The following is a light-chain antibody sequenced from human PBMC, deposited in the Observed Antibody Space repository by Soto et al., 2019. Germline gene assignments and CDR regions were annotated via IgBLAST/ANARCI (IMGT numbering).Light chain of an antibody. V-gene: IGLV2-14*01. Sequence: HSALTQPASVSGSPGQSITISCTGTSSDVGAYNYVSWYQHHPGKAPKVIIYEVTNRPSGVSNRFSGSKSGNTASLTISGLQAEDEADYYCSSYTDSNTVLFGGGTKVTVL. CDR1: SSDVGAYNY. CDR3: SSYTDSNTVL. CDR2: EVT. J-gene: IGLJ2*01.